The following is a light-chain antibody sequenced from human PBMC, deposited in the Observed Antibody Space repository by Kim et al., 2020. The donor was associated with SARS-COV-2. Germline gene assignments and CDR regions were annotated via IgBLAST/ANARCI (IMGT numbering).Light chain of an antibody. CDR3: QQYGSSPL. V-gene: IGKV3-20*01. Sequence: EIVLTQSPGTLSLSPGERATLSCRASQSVSSIAWYQQKPGQAPRLLIYGASIRATGIPDRFSGSGSGTDFTLTISRLEPEDFAVYYCQQYGSSPLFGGGTKVDIK. J-gene: IGKJ4*01. CDR2: GAS. CDR1: QSVSS.